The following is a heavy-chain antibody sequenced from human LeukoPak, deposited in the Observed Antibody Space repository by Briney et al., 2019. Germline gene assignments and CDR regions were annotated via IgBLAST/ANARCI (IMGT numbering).Heavy chain of an antibody. Sequence: PSETLSLTCTVSGGSISSSSYYWAWIRQPPGKGLEWIGTIYYSGNTYYNPSLKSRLTISVDTSKNQFSLKLSSVTAADTAVYYCARDSLGAGTVGATSGYWGQGTLVTVSS. J-gene: IGHJ4*02. CDR3: ARDSLGAGTVGATSGY. CDR1: GGSISSSSYY. V-gene: IGHV4-39*02. D-gene: IGHD1-26*01. CDR2: IYYSGNT.